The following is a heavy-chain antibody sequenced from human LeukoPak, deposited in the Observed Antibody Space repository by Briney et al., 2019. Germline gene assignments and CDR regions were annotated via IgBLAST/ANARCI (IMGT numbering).Heavy chain of an antibody. CDR2: INAGNGYT. CDR3: ARASAVAGTAYYYGMDV. D-gene: IGHD6-13*01. CDR1: GYTFTSYA. J-gene: IGHJ6*02. Sequence: VASVKVSCKASGYTFTSYAMHWVRQAPGQRLEWMGWINAGNGYTKYSQRFQGRVTITRDTSASTAYMELSSLRSEDTAVYYCARASAVAGTAYYYGMDVWGQGTTVTVSS. V-gene: IGHV1-3*01.